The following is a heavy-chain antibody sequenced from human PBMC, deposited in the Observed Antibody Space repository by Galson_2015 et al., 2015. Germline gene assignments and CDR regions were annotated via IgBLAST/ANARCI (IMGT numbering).Heavy chain of an antibody. CDR2: IKQDGSEK. CDR1: GFTFSSYW. V-gene: IGHV3-7*01. D-gene: IGHD6-13*01. Sequence: SLRLSCAASGFTFSSYWMSWVRQAPGKGLEWVANIKQDGSEKYYVDSVKGRFTISRDNAKNSLYLQMNSLRAEDTAVYYCARVQWAAAGTGDAFDIWGQGTIVTVSS. CDR3: ARVQWAAAGTGDAFDI. J-gene: IGHJ3*02.